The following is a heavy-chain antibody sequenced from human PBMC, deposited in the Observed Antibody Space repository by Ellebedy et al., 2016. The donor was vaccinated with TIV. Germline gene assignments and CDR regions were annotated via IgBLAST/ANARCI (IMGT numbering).Heavy chain of an antibody. J-gene: IGHJ4*02. Sequence: GESLKISCAASGFTFSNNSMNWVRQAPGKGLEWVSYISSTGTTIYYAASVKGRFTISRDNAKISLYLQMNSLTAEDTAVYYFARDYADSGGKLDYWGQGALVTVSS. CDR2: ISSTGTTI. D-gene: IGHD4-23*01. V-gene: IGHV3-48*04. CDR1: GFTFSNNS. CDR3: ARDYADSGGKLDY.